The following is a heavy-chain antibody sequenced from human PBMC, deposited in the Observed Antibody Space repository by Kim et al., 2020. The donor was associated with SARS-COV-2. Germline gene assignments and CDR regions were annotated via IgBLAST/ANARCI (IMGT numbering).Heavy chain of an antibody. J-gene: IGHJ6*02. CDR3: ARHGGSGYYDMDV. CDR1: GGSIRSNY. V-gene: IGHV4-59*08. CDR2: LSSSGTT. Sequence: SETLSLTCTVSGGSIRSNYWSWIRQPPGKGLEWIGYLSSSGTTNYNPSLKSRVTISVDTSKNQFSLKLSSVTAADTAVYYCARHGGSGYYDMDVWGQGTTVTVSS. D-gene: IGHD6-19*01.